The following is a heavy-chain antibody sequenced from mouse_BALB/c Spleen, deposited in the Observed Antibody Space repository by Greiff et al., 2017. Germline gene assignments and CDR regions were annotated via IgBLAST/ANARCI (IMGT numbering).Heavy chain of an antibody. D-gene: IGHD1-1*02. V-gene: IGHV1-69*01. J-gene: IGHJ1*01. Sequence: QVQLQQPGAELVMPGASVKMSCTASGYTFTDYWMHWVKQRPGQGLEWIGAIDTSDSYTSYNQKLKGKSTLTVDESSSTAYMQLSSRSSEDSAVYYCARLVGGYYRYFDVWGAGTTVTVAS. CDR1: GYTFTDYW. CDR2: IDTSDSYT. CDR3: ARLVGGYYRYFDV.